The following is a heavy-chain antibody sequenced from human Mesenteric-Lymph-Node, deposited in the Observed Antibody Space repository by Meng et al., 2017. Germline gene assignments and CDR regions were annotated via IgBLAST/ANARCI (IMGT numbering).Heavy chain of an antibody. J-gene: IGHJ4*02. Sequence: ASVKVSCKASGYTFTSYYMHWVRQAPGQGLEWMGIINPSGGSTSYAQKFQGRVTMTRDTSTSTVYMELSSLRSGDTAVYYCATLGITIFGVVIPSFESWGQGTLVTVSS. V-gene: IGHV1-46*01. CDR1: GYTFTSYY. D-gene: IGHD3-3*01. CDR3: ATLGITIFGVVIPSFES. CDR2: INPSGGST.